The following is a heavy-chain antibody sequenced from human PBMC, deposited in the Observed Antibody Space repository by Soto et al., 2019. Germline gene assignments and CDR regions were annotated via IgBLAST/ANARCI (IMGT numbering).Heavy chain of an antibody. Sequence: PSETLSLTCTVSGGSISSYYWSWIRRPPGKGLEWIGYIYYSGSTNYNPSLKSRVTISVDTSKNQFSLKLSSVTAADTAVYYCGRGEVPDAFDIWGQGTLVTVSS. CDR3: GRGEVPDAFDI. CDR1: GGSISSYY. CDR2: IYYSGST. V-gene: IGHV4-59*01. J-gene: IGHJ3*02. D-gene: IGHD2-2*01.